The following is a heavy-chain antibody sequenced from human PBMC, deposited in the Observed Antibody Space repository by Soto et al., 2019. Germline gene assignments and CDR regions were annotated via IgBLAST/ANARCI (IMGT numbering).Heavy chain of an antibody. CDR1: GDAISNYY. D-gene: IGHD2-2*01. CDR2: VHESGST. V-gene: IGHV4-59*01. CDR3: ARDFPYCGSTSCYSAAPKY. Sequence: SETLSLTCSVSGDAISNYYWSWIRQTPGRGLEWIGCVHESGSTDYNPSLRGRVIISLHTSKSQFSLSLRSATAADTAVYYCARDFPYCGSTSCYSAAPKYWGQGTLVTVSS. J-gene: IGHJ4*02.